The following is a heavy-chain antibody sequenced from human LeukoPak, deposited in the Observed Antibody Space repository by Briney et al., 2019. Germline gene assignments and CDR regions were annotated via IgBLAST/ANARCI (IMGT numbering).Heavy chain of an antibody. CDR1: GGSFSGYY. D-gene: IGHD3-22*01. J-gene: IGHJ4*02. Sequence: NPSETLSLTCAVYGGSFSGYYWSWIRQPPGKGLEWIGEINHSGSTNYNPSLKSRVTISVDTSKNQFSLKLSSVTAADTAVYYCARSGRYYDSSGYYYYFDYWGQGTLVTVSS. V-gene: IGHV4-34*01. CDR2: INHSGST. CDR3: ARSGRYYDSSGYYYYFDY.